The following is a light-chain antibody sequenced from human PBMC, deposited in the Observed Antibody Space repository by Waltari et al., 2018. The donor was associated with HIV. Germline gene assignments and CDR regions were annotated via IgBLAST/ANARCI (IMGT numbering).Light chain of an antibody. J-gene: IGLJ1*01. CDR3: AAWDDSLNGYV. Sequence: QSVLTQPPSVSEAPRPRVTISCSGSSSNLGSTSVNWYQPVPGKAPKLLIYYDDLLSSGVSDRFSGCKSGTSAALAIRGLQSEDEADYYCAAWDDSLNGYVFGSGTKVTVL. CDR1: SSNLGSTS. V-gene: IGLV1-36*01. CDR2: YDD.